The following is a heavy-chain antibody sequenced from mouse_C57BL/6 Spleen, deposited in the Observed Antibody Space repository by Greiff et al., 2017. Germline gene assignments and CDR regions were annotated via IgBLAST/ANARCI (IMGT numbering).Heavy chain of an antibody. V-gene: IGHV1-53*01. CDR2: INPSNGGT. D-gene: IGHD1-1*01. CDR3: ARSTTVVDWFAY. J-gene: IGHJ3*01. CDR1: GYTFTSYW. Sequence: QVHVKQPGTELVKPGASVKLSCKASGYTFTSYWMHWVKQRPGQGLEWIGNINPSNGGTNYNEKFKSKATLTVDKSSSTAYMQLSSLTSEDSAVYYCARSTTVVDWFAYWGQGTLVTVSA.